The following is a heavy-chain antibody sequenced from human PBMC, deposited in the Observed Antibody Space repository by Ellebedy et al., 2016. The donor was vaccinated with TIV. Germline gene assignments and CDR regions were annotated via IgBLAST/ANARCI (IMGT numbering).Heavy chain of an antibody. Sequence: MPSETPSLTCAVYGGSFSGYYWSWIRQPPGKGLEWIGEINHSGSTNYNPSLKSRVTISVDTSKNQFSLKLSSVTAADTAVYYCARYTRGRSFDYWGQGTLVTVSS. D-gene: IGHD3-16*01. CDR2: INHSGST. CDR3: ARYTRGRSFDY. V-gene: IGHV4-34*01. CDR1: GGSFSGYY. J-gene: IGHJ4*02.